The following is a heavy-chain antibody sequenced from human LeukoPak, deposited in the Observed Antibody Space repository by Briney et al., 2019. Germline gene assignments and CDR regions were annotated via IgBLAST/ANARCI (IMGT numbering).Heavy chain of an antibody. D-gene: IGHD6-6*01. V-gene: IGHV3-30*04. CDR3: ARGSDGETTSIAGRQKRYFDY. CDR1: GFTFSNYA. Sequence: GGSLRLSCAASGFTFSNYAMHWVRQAPGKGLEWVALISYDGSVEKSAASVKGRFTISRDNSKNTLYLQMNSLRPEDTAVYYCARGSDGETTSIAGRQKRYFDYWGQGTLVTVSS. J-gene: IGHJ4*02. CDR2: ISYDGSVE.